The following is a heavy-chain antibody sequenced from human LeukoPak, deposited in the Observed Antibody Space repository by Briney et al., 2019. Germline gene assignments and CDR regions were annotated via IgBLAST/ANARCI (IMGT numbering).Heavy chain of an antibody. CDR2: IYYNGNT. CDR1: GGSIRSSNSF. D-gene: IGHD6-25*01. Sequence: PSETLSLTCSVSGGSIRSSNSFWGWIRQPPGERLEWIATIYYNGNTYYNPSLQSRVTISVDTSTNQFSLKLNSVIAADTAVYYCARATAAPSSYFFDHWGQGTLVTVSS. CDR3: ARATAAPSSYFFDH. J-gene: IGHJ4*02. V-gene: IGHV4-39*07.